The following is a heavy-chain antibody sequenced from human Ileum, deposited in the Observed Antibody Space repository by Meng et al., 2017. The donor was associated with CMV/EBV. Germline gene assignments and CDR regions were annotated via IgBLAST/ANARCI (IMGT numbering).Heavy chain of an antibody. J-gene: IGHJ4*02. CDR3: SGPPAGL. D-gene: IGHD3-9*01. V-gene: IGHV4-4*02. Sequence: QMQLQESGPVLVRPSGTLSLTCVVAGCSLIGPNWWNWVRQPPGGGLEWIGEIFQSGASHYNPSLKNRAQITIGNSKNPFSLKLTSVNGADNAVLFCSGPPAGLWGQGVLVTVSS. CDR2: IFQSGAS. CDR1: GCSLIGPNW.